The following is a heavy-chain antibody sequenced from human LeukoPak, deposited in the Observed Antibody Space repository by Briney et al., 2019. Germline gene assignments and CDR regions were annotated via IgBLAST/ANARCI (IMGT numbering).Heavy chain of an antibody. CDR1: GGSISSGDYY. CDR3: ARDRGNPGGAVGWFDP. CDR2: IYYSGST. V-gene: IGHV4-30-4*01. D-gene: IGHD4-23*01. Sequence: SQTLSLTCTVSGGSISSGDYYWSWIRQPPGKGLEWIGYIYYSGSTYYNPPLKSRVTISVDTSKNQFSLKLSSVTAADTAVYYCARDRGNPGGAVGWFDPWGQGTLVTVSS. J-gene: IGHJ5*02.